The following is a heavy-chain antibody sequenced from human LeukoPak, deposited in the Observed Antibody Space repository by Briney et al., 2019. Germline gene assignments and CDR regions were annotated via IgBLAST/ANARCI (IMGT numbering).Heavy chain of an antibody. J-gene: IGHJ4*02. CDR1: GYTFTSYS. D-gene: IGHD1-26*01. CDR2: INPSVGSA. V-gene: IGHV1-46*01. CDR3: ARRVGTTRTAFDN. Sequence: GASVKVSCKASGYTFTSYSVHWVRQAPGQGLEWMATINPSVGSAIYAQKFQGRVTVTSDTSTSAVFMELTSLTSDDTAVYYCARRVGTTRTAFDNWGQGTLVTVSS.